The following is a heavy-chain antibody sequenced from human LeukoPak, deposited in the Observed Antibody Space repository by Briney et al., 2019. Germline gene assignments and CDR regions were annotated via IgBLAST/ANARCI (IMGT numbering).Heavy chain of an antibody. CDR1: GFTFSSYA. J-gene: IGHJ4*02. V-gene: IGHV3-30-3*01. CDR3: ARGAGAVAGSFDY. D-gene: IGHD6-19*01. Sequence: GGSLRLSCAASGFTFSSYAMHWVRQAPGKGREGVAVISYDGSNKYYADSVKGRFTISRDNAKNSLYLQMNSLRAEDTAVYYCARGAGAVAGSFDYWGQGTLVTVSS. CDR2: ISYDGSNK.